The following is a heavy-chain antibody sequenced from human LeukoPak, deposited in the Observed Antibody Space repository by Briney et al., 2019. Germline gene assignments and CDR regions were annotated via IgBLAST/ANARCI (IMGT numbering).Heavy chain of an antibody. CDR3: ARLALSGYYDSSGYEFDY. V-gene: IGHV5-51*01. J-gene: IGHJ4*02. CDR1: GYSFTSYW. CDR2: IYPGDSDT. Sequence: GESLKISCKGSGYSFTSYWIGWVRQMPGKGLEWMGIIYPGDSDTRHSPSFQGQVTISADESISTAYLQWSSLKASDTAMYYCARLALSGYYDSSGYEFDYWGQGTLVTVSS. D-gene: IGHD3-22*01.